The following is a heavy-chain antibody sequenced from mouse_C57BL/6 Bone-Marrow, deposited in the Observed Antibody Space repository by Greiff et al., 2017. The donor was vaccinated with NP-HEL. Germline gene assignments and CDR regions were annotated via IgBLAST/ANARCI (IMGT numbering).Heavy chain of an antibody. V-gene: IGHV1-75*01. Sequence: VQLQQSGPELVKPGASVKISCKASGYTFTDYYINWVKQRPGQGLEWIGWIFPGSGSTYYNEKFKGTATLTVDKSSSTACMLLSSLTSEDSAVYFCARSYSLIGYWGQGTLVTVSA. J-gene: IGHJ3*01. D-gene: IGHD1-1*01. CDR1: GYTFTDYY. CDR3: ARSYSLIGY. CDR2: IFPGSGST.